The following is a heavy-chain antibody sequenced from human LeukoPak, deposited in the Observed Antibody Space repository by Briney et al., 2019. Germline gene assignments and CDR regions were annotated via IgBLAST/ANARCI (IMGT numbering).Heavy chain of an antibody. J-gene: IGHJ4*02. CDR3: ARDRDGYSLNFDY. CDR2: IIPILGIA. Sequence: SVKVSCKASGGTFSSYTISWVRQAPGQGLEWMGRIIPILGIANYAQKFQDRVTITADKSTSTAYMELSSLRSEDTAVYYCARDRDGYSLNFDYWGQGTLVTVSS. D-gene: IGHD5-24*01. CDR1: GGTFSSYT. V-gene: IGHV1-69*04.